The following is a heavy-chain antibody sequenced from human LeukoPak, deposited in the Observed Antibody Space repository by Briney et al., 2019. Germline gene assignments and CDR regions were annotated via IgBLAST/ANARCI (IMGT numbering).Heavy chain of an antibody. CDR3: AREVLRYFDWLRVNWFDP. V-gene: IGHV4-38-2*02. J-gene: IGHJ5*02. D-gene: IGHD3-9*01. CDR2: IYHSGST. CDR1: GYSISSGYY. Sequence: SETLSLTCAVSGYSISSGYYWGWIRQPPGKGLEWIGSIYHSGSTNYNPSLKSRVTISVDTSKNQFSLKLSSVTAADTAVYYCAREVLRYFDWLRVNWFDPWGQGTLVTVSS.